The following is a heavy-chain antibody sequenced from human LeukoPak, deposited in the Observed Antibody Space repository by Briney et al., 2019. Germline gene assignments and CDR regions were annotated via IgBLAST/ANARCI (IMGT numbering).Heavy chain of an antibody. CDR3: AGLTGSDY. Sequence: GGSLRLSCAASGFTFSSYAMHWVRQALGKGLEWVAVISYDGSNKYYADSVKGRFTISRDNSKNTLYLQMNSLRAEDTAVYYCAGLTGSDYWGQGTLVTVSS. D-gene: IGHD7-27*01. CDR1: GFTFSSYA. V-gene: IGHV3-30-3*01. J-gene: IGHJ4*02. CDR2: ISYDGSNK.